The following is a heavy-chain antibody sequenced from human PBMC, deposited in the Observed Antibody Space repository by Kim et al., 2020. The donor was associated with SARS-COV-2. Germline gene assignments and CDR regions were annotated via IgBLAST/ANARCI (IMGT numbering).Heavy chain of an antibody. CDR1: GFTFGDYA. D-gene: IGHD3-22*01. J-gene: IGHJ5*02. V-gene: IGHV3-9*01. CDR2: ISWNSGSI. CDR3: AKDIGTYYYDSSGFNWFDP. Sequence: GGSLRLSCAASGFTFGDYAMHWVRQAPGKGLEWVSGISWNSGSIGYADSVKGRFTISRDNAKNSLYLQMNSLRAEDTALYYCAKDIGTYYYDSSGFNWFDPWGQGTLVTVSS.